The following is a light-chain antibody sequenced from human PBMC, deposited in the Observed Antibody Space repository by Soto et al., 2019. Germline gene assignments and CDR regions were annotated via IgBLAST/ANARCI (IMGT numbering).Light chain of an antibody. CDR3: QQYDNWPWT. Sequence: EIVLTQSPGTLSLSPGERATLSCRASQSVGSSYLAWYQQKPGQAPRLLIHGASTRAPGFPARFSGSGSGTDFTLTISSLQSEDFAVYYCQQYDNWPWTFGQGTKVDIK. CDR2: GAS. CDR1: QSVGSSY. J-gene: IGKJ1*01. V-gene: IGKV3-15*01.